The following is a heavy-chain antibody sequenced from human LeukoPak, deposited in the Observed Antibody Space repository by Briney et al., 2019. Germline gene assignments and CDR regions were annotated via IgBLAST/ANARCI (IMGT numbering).Heavy chain of an antibody. Sequence: SVKVSCKASGGTFSSYAISWVRQAPGQGLEWMGGIIPIFGTANYAQKFQGRVTITTDESTSTAYMELSSLRSEDTAVYCCASKPKYNWNGYYFDYWGQGTLVTVSS. J-gene: IGHJ4*02. CDR1: GGTFSSYA. V-gene: IGHV1-69*05. CDR2: IIPIFGTA. D-gene: IGHD1-20*01. CDR3: ASKPKYNWNGYYFDY.